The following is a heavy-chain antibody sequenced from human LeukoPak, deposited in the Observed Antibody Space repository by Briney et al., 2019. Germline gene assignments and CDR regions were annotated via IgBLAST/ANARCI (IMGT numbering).Heavy chain of an antibody. CDR3: ATRRSTLDY. CDR2: IYSDDSGT. D-gene: IGHD2-2*01. Sequence: VGSLRLSCVASGFTFSGYWMNWVRQAPGKGLMWVSRIYSDDSGTSYAASVKGRFTISRDNAKNTLYLQMASLRGDDTAVYYCATRRSTLDYWGQGTLVTVSS. V-gene: IGHV3-74*01. J-gene: IGHJ4*02. CDR1: GFTFSGYW.